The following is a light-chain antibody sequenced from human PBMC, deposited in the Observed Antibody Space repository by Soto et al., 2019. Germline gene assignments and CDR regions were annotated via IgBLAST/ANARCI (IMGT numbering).Light chain of an antibody. CDR3: QQYDSYPIT. CDR1: QSISSW. V-gene: IGKV1-5*03. J-gene: IGKJ3*01. CDR2: KAS. Sequence: DIQMTQSPSTLSASVGDRVTITCRASQSISSWLAWYQQKPGKAPNLLIYKASSLESGVPSRFSGSGSGTEFTLTISSLQPDDCATYYCQQYDSYPITFGPGTKVDIK.